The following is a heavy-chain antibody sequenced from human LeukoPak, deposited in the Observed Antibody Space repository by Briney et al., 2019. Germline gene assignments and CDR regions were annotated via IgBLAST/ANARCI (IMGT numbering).Heavy chain of an antibody. J-gene: IGHJ4*02. CDR3: ARDHCSSTNCYFDF. CDR1: GLTFSSYS. CDR2: ISSSTSTI. D-gene: IGHD2-2*01. V-gene: IGHV3-48*02. Sequence: GGSLRLSCAASGLTFSSYSMNWVRQAPGKGLEWISYISSSTSTIYYADSVKGRFTISRDNAKNSLYLQMNSLRDEDTAVYYCARDHCSSTNCYFDFWGQGTLVTVSS.